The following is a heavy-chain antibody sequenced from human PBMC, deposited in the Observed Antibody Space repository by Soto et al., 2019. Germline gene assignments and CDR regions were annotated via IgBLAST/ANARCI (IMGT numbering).Heavy chain of an antibody. CDR3: GSFFLQADDTIRHL. V-gene: IGHV4-39*01. J-gene: IGHJ2*01. CDR2: IYSSEST. Sequence: PGKWLEWIGTIYSSESTYYNPSLLSRVTISVDTSKNGSSVRLSSVTAADTAVYYCGSFFLQADDTIRHL. D-gene: IGHD1-1*01.